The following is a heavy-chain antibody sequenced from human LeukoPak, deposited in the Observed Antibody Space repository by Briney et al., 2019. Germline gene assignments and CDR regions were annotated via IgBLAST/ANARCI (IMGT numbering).Heavy chain of an antibody. CDR3: ARAAPVWVNYYMDV. J-gene: IGHJ6*03. D-gene: IGHD2-8*01. CDR1: GFTFSTYS. CDR2: ISGSSSTI. V-gene: IGHV3-48*01. Sequence: GGSLRLSCAASGFTFSTYSMNWVRQAPGKGLEWVSYISGSSSTIYYADSVKGRFTISRDNAKNSLYLQMNSLRAEDTAVYYCARAAPVWVNYYMDVWGKGTTVTVSS.